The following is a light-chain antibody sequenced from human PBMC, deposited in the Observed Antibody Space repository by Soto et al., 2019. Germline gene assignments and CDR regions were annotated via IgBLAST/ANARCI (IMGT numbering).Light chain of an antibody. Sequence: EIVMTQSPATLSLSPGERATLSCRASQSVSSNLAWYQQKPGQAPRLLIYGASTRATGIPARFSGSGSGTEFTLTISSLQPDDFATYYCQQYKSYPWTFGQGTKVDIK. J-gene: IGKJ1*01. V-gene: IGKV3D-15*01. CDR2: GAS. CDR1: QSVSSN. CDR3: QQYKSYPWT.